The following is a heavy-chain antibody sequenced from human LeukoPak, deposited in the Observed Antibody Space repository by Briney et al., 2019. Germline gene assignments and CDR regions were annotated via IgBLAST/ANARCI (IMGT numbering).Heavy chain of an antibody. CDR3: ARDEEYYYDSSGYYYGY. CDR1: GFTFSSYA. J-gene: IGHJ4*02. D-gene: IGHD3-22*01. CDR2: ISYDGSNK. Sequence: GRSLRLSCAASGFTFSSYAMHWVRQAPGKGLEWVAVISYDGSNKYYADSVKGRFTISRDNSKNTLYLQMNSLRAEDTAVYYCARDEEYYYDSSGYYYGYWGQGTLVTVSS. V-gene: IGHV3-30-3*01.